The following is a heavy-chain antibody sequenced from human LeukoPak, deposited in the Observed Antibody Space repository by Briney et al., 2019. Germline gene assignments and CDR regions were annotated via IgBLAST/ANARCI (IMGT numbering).Heavy chain of an antibody. CDR1: GGTFSSYA. D-gene: IGHD3-16*01. V-gene: IGHV1-18*01. J-gene: IGHJ4*02. CDR3: ARAEGDSTDLFDY. Sequence: GASVKVSCKASGGTFSSYAISWVRQAPGQGLEWMGWISAYNGNTNYAQKLQGRVTMTTDTSTSTACMELRSLRSDDTAVYYCARAEGDSTDLFDYWGQGTLVTVSS. CDR2: ISAYNGNT.